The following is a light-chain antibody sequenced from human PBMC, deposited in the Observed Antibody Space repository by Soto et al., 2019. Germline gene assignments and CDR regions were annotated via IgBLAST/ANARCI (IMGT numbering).Light chain of an antibody. J-gene: IGKJ1*01. Sequence: DIQMTQSPSTLSASIGDRVTITCRASPSISTWLAWYQQKPGKAPKLLIYDASSLESGVASRFSGSGSGEDFTLTISGLQPDDFATYYCQHYNACSQTFGQGTKVESK. CDR2: DAS. CDR3: QHYNACSQT. V-gene: IGKV1-5*01. CDR1: PSISTW.